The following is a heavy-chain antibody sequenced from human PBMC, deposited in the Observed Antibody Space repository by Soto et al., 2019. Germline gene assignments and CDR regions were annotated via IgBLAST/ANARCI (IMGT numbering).Heavy chain of an antibody. V-gene: IGHV1-3*01. D-gene: IGHD1-26*01. J-gene: IGHJ6*02. CDR1: GYTFTSYA. Sequence: QVQLVQSGAEVKKPGASVKVSCKASGYTFTSYAMHWVRQAPGQRLEWMGWINAGNGITKYSQKFQGRVTITRDTSASTAYMELSSLRSEDTAVYYCARSRGGATYYGMDVWGQGTTVTVSS. CDR2: INAGNGIT. CDR3: ARSRGGATYYGMDV.